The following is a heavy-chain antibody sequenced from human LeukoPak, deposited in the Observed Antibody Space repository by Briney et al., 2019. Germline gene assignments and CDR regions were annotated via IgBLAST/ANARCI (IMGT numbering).Heavy chain of an antibody. CDR3: ARQSAGGDDI. V-gene: IGHV3-74*01. CDR1: GFTFSSYW. D-gene: IGHD3-16*01. J-gene: IGHJ3*02. Sequence: GGSLRLSCAASGFTFSSYWMHWVRQAPGKGLVWISRINSDGSRISYADSVKGRFTISRDNAKNTLYLQMNSLRAEDTAMYYCARQSAGGDDIWGQGTLVTVSS. CDR2: INSDGSRI.